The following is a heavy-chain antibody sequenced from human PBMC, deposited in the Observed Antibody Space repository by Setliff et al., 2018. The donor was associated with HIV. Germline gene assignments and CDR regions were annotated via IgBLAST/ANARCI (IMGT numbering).Heavy chain of an antibody. D-gene: IGHD3-10*01. V-gene: IGHV5-10-1*01. CDR3: ARRIDNSGSFPDKNWFDT. CDR2: IDPSDSYT. CDR1: GYSFTSYW. J-gene: IGHJ5*02. Sequence: GESLKISCKGSGYSFTSYWISWVRQMPGKGLEWMGRIDPSDSYTNYSPSFQGHVTISADKSISTAYLQWSSLKASDTAMYYCARRIDNSGSFPDKNWFDTWGQGSLVTVSS.